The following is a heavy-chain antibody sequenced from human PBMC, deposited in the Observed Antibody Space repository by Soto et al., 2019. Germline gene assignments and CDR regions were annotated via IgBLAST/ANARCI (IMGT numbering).Heavy chain of an antibody. CDR2: MNAKSGDT. CDR3: ARGNPFNYAGFDV. J-gene: IGHJ6*02. V-gene: IGHV1-8*01. CDR1: GYTFSDFD. D-gene: IGHD3-16*01. Sequence: ASVKGACKASGYTFSDFDIKWLRQASGQGTEWMGWMNAKSGDTFFAQRFQGKLNMTWDTSLSTAYMEVGSLTSDDPAIYYCARGNPFNYAGFDVRGQGTTVTVSS.